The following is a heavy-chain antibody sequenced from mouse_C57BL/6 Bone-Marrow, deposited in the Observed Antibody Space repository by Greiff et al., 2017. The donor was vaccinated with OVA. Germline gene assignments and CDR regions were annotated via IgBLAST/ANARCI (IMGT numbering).Heavy chain of an antibody. D-gene: IGHD1-1*02. CDR3: TTDYPFAY. J-gene: IGHJ3*01. CDR2: IDPENGDT. CDR1: GFNIKDDY. Sequence: VQLQQSGAELVRPGASVKLSCTASGFNIKDDYMHWVKQRPEQGLEWIGWIDPENGDTEYASKFQGKATITADTSSNKAYLQLSSLTSEDTAVYYCTTDYPFAYWGQGTLVTVSA. V-gene: IGHV14-4*01.